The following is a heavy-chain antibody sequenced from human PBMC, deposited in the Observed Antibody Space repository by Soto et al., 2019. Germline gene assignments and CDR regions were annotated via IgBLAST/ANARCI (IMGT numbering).Heavy chain of an antibody. J-gene: IGHJ4*02. D-gene: IGHD2-2*01. Sequence: QVQLQESCQGLVKPSQTLSLTCTVSGGSITSSGYYWSWIRQHPGEGLEWIGFTFNSGSTSYNPSLKSRVTISVDTSSNQFSLNLKSVTAWDTAVYYCARGGGSTKVDYWGQGTLVTVAP. V-gene: IGHV4-31*03. CDR3: ARGGGSTKVDY. CDR1: GGSITSSGYY. CDR2: TFNSGST.